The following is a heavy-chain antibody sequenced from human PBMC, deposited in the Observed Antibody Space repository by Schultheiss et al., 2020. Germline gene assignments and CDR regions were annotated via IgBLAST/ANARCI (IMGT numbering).Heavy chain of an antibody. CDR1: GYSFPTYW. CDR3: ARAVGATKMGYYYGMDV. Sequence: GESLKISCKASGYSFPTYWIGWVRQMPGKGLEWMGVIYPGDSDTRYSPSFQGQVTISADKSITTAYLQWSSLKASDTAMYYCARAVGATKMGYYYGMDVWGQGTTVNVSS. V-gene: IGHV5-51*01. J-gene: IGHJ6*02. CDR2: IYPGDSDT. D-gene: IGHD1-26*01.